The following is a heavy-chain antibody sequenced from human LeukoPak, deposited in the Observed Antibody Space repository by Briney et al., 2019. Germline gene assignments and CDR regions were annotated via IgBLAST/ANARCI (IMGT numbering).Heavy chain of an antibody. V-gene: IGHV1-69*01. CDR3: ARGPQGGYNYNWFDP. D-gene: IGHD5-24*01. J-gene: IGHJ5*02. Sequence: SVKVSCKASGGTFSNYAITWVRQAPGQGPEWMGGIIPIFGTANYAQKFQGRVTITADESTTTVYMEMSRLRSEDTAVYYCARGPQGGYNYNWFDPWGQGTLVTVSS. CDR1: GGTFSNYA. CDR2: IIPIFGTA.